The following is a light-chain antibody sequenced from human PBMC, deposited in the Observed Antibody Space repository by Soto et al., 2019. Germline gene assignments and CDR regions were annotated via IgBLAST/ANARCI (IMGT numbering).Light chain of an antibody. CDR2: GAS. J-gene: IGKJ2*01. Sequence: EIVLTQSPGTLSLSPGERATLSCRASQSVISSLVWYQQRPGQAPRLLIYGASSRATGIPDRFSGSGSGADFTLTISRLEAEDSAVYYCQQYGSSPYTFGQGTRLEIK. V-gene: IGKV3-20*01. CDR3: QQYGSSPYT. CDR1: QSVISS.